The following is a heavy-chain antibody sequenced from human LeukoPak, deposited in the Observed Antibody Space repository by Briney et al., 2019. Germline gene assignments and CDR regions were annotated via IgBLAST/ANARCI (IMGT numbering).Heavy chain of an antibody. CDR1: GFSFSSYS. V-gene: IGHV3-48*02. Sequence: GGSLRLSCAASGFSFSSYSMNWVRQAPGKGLEWVSYISSSRSTIYYADSVKGRFTISRDNAKNSLYLQMNSLRDEDTAMYYCARIIPRSGSSDYYGMDVWGQGTTVTVFS. D-gene: IGHD6-6*01. CDR3: ARIIPRSGSSDYYGMDV. CDR2: ISSSRSTI. J-gene: IGHJ6*02.